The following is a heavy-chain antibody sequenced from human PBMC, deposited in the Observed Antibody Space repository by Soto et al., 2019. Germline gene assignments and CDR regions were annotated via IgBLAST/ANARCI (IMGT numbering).Heavy chain of an antibody. V-gene: IGHV5-10-1*01. CDR2: IVPSDSYT. J-gene: IGHJ4*02. D-gene: IGHD3-10*01. Sequence: GESLKISCKGSGYSFTSYWISWVRQMPGKGLEWMGSIVPSDSYTNYSPSFQGHVTISADKSISTAYLQWSSLKASDTAMYYCARLRGITRITMVRGVIEDYWGQGTLVTVSS. CDR3: ARLRGITRITMVRGVIEDY. CDR1: GYSFTSYW.